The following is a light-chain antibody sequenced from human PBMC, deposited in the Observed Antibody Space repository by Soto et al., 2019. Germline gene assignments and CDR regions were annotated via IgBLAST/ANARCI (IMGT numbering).Light chain of an antibody. J-gene: IGLJ1*01. V-gene: IGLV1-40*01. Sequence: QSVLTQPPSVSGALGQRVTISCTGSSSNIGAGYDVHWYQQLPGTAPKLLIYGNSNRPSGVPDRFSGSKSGTSASLAITGLQAEDEADYYCQYYDSSLSGYVFGTGTKVTVL. CDR2: GNS. CDR1: SSNIGAGYD. CDR3: QYYDSSLSGYV.